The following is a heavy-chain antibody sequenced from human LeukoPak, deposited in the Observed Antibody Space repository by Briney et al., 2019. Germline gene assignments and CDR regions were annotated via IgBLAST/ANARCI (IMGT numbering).Heavy chain of an antibody. CDR1: GGSISSYY. CDR3: ARRYCSAGSCYSSFEY. CDR2: IYYSGST. D-gene: IGHD2-15*01. J-gene: IGHJ4*02. V-gene: IGHV4-59*08. Sequence: SETLSLTCTVSGGSISSYYWSGIRQPPGKGLEWIGYIYYSGSTNYNPSLKSRVTISVDTSKNQFSLKLSSATAADTAVYYCARRYCSAGSCYSSFEYWGQGSLVTVSS.